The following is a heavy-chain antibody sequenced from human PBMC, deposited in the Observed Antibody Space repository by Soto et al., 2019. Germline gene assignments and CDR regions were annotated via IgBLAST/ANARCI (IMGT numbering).Heavy chain of an antibody. V-gene: IGHV4-61*01. Sequence: LSLTCAVSRGSGRSDNYYWTWIRQTPGKGLEWLGFISNTGNTKYNPSLKSRVTISVDTSKNQFSLKLSSVTAADTAVYYCARTPLYCSGGSCHPCTLDYWGQGTLVTVSS. CDR3: ARTPLYCSGGSCHPCTLDY. J-gene: IGHJ4*02. D-gene: IGHD2-15*01. CDR2: ISNTGNT. CDR1: RGSGRSDNYY.